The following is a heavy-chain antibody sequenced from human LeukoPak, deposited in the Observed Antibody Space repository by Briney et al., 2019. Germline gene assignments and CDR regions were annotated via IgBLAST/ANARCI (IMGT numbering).Heavy chain of an antibody. CDR2: ISSSGSTI. CDR3: ASTGPGLRDFDY. D-gene: IGHD4-17*01. J-gene: IGHJ4*02. CDR1: GFTFSSYE. V-gene: IGHV3-48*03. Sequence: GGSLRLSCAASGFTFSSYEMNWVRQAPGKGLEWVSYISSSGSTIYYADSVKGRFTISRDNAKNSLYLQMNSLRAEDTAVYYRASTGPGLRDFDYWGQGTLVTVSS.